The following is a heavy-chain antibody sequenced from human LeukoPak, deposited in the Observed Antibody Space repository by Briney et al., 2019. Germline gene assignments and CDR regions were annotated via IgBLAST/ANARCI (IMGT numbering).Heavy chain of an antibody. CDR2: IIPILGIA. J-gene: IGHJ4*02. D-gene: IGHD1-26*01. V-gene: IGHV1-69*04. CDR3: ARGQWELLVNFDY. Sequence: SVKVSCKASGGTFSSYAISWVRQAPGQGLEWMGRIIPILGIANYAQKFQGRVTITADKSTSTAYMELSSLRSEDTAVYYCARGQWELLVNFDYWGQGTLVTVSS. CDR1: GGTFSSYA.